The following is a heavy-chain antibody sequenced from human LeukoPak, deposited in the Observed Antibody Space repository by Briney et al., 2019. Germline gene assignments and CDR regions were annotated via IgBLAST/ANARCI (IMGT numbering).Heavy chain of an antibody. CDR1: GGTFSSYA. CDR2: IIPIFGTA. V-gene: IGHV1-69*13. Sequence: SVKVSCKASGGTFSSYAISWVRQAPGQGLEWMGGIIPIFGTANYAQKFQGGVTITADESTSTAYMELSSLRSEDTAVYYCARARGGSSWYSGHYYYYMDVWGKGTTVTVSS. CDR3: ARARGGSSWYSGHYYYYMDV. J-gene: IGHJ6*03. D-gene: IGHD6-13*01.